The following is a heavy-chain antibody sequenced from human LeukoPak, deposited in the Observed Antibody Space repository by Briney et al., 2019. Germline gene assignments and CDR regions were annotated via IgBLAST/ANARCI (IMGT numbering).Heavy chain of an antibody. CDR2: IRYDGSNK. CDR1: GFTFSSYG. CDR3: AKAGFWSGYPPSYMDV. V-gene: IGHV3-30*02. J-gene: IGHJ6*03. D-gene: IGHD3-3*01. Sequence: GGSLRLSCAASGFTFSSYGMHWVRQAPGKGLEWVAFIRYDGSNKYYADSVKGRFTISRDNSKNTLYLQMNSLRAEDTAVYYCAKAGFWSGYPPSYMDVWGKGTTVTVSS.